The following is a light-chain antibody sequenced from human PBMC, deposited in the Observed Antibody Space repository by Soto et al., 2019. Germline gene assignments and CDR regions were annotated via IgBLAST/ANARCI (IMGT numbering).Light chain of an antibody. CDR2: KAS. CDR1: QTIGTW. Sequence: IQMTQSPSTLYASVGDRVTITCRASQTIGTWLAWYQQKPGKPPKLLIYKASSLESGAPLRFSGSGSGTEFTLTISSLQPDDFATYYGQQYHSYSRTFGQGTRVEIK. CDR3: QQYHSYSRT. J-gene: IGKJ1*01. V-gene: IGKV1-5*03.